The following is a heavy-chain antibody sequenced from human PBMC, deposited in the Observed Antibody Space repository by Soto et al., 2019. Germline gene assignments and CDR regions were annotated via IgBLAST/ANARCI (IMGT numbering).Heavy chain of an antibody. Sequence: QVQLVQSGAEVKKPGSSVTVSCKASGGTFSSYTISWVRQAPGQVLEWMGGIIPIFGTANYAQKFQGRVTITAKESTSTAYMEWNSLRSEGTAGYYFSTGNHKMLQLWYSDLWGRGPLVNVSS. D-gene: IGHD5-12*01. CDR3: STGNHKMLQLWYSDL. CDR2: IIPIFGTA. CDR1: GGTFSSYT. J-gene: IGHJ2*01. V-gene: IGHV1-69*12.